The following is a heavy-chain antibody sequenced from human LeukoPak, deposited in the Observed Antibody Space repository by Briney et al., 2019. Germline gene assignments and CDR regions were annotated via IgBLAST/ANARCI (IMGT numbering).Heavy chain of an antibody. CDR3: ARSFYDILIGYYQYFDY. CDR1: GLSVSSNY. J-gene: IGHJ4*02. Sequence: GGSLRLSCVASGLSVSSNYMSCVRQAPAKGLEWVSVIYRDGSSYYAESVKGRFTISRDNSKNTLYIQMNSLRAEDTAVYYCARSFYDILIGYYQYFDYWGQGTLVTVSS. D-gene: IGHD3-9*01. V-gene: IGHV3-66*01. CDR2: IYRDGSS.